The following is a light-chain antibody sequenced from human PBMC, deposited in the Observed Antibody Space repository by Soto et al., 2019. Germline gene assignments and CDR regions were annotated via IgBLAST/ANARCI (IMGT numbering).Light chain of an antibody. CDR1: SSDVGGYNY. J-gene: IGLJ1*01. CDR2: DVS. V-gene: IGLV2-14*01. CDR3: SSYTSSSTPYV. Sequence: QSALTQPASVSGSPGQSITIYCTGTSSDVGGYNYVSWYQQHPGKAPKLMIYDVSNRPSGVSNRFSGSKSGNTASLTISGLQAEDEADYYCSSYTSSSTPYVFGIGTKLTVL.